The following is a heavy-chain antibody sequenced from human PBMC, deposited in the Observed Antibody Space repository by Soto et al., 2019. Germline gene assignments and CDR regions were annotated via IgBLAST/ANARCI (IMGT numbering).Heavy chain of an antibody. D-gene: IGHD3-16*01. CDR2: INAGNGNT. CDR3: ARVAGVQGGYYYYYAMDV. CDR1: GYPFTTYT. J-gene: IGHJ6*02. V-gene: IGHV1-3*01. Sequence: ASVKVSCKASGYPFTTYTMHWVRQAPGQRLEWMGWINAGNGNTKYSQKFQGRVTITRETSANTAHMELRSLRSEDTAVYYCARVAGVQGGYYYYYAMDVWGQGTTVTVSS.